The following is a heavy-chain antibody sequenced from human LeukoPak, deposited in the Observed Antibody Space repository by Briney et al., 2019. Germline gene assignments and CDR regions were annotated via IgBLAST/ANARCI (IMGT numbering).Heavy chain of an antibody. D-gene: IGHD6-13*01. J-gene: IGHJ4*02. CDR3: ARALSIAAADQLSHEY. Sequence: GASVKVSCKASGYTFTGYYMHWVRQAPGQGLEWMGWINPNSGGTNYAQKFQGRVTMTRDTSISTAYMELSRLRSDDTAVYYCARALSIAAADQLSHEYWGQGTLVTVSS. V-gene: IGHV1-2*02. CDR1: GYTFTGYY. CDR2: INPNSGGT.